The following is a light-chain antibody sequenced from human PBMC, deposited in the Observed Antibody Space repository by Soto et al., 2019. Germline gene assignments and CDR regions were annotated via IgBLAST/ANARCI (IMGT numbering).Light chain of an antibody. J-gene: IGKJ3*01. CDR1: QSISSY. CDR2: AAS. Sequence: DIPMTQSPSSLSASVGDRVTITCRASQSISSYLNWYQQKPGKAPKLLIYAASSLQSGVPSRFIGSGSGTDFTLTISSLQPEDFATYYCQQSYSTPLFTFGPGTKVDIK. V-gene: IGKV1-39*01. CDR3: QQSYSTPLFT.